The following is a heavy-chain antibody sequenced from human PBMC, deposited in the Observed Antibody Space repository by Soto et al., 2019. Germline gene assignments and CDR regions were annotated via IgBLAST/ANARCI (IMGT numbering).Heavy chain of an antibody. CDR2: IYNNETF. J-gene: IGHJ4*02. V-gene: IGHV4-61*01. CDR3: ARVPLRYSSSHNFDS. CDR1: CASVSSGSFY. Sequence: SETLSLTCSFSCASVSSGSFYWSWIRQPPGKGLEWIGFIYNNETFNYNPSLKSRVTLSVDTSKHQFSLKLSSVTAADTAVYYCARVPLRYSSSHNFDSWGQGALVTVSS. D-gene: IGHD6-19*01.